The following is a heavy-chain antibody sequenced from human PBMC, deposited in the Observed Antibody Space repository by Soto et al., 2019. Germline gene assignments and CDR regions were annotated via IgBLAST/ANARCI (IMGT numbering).Heavy chain of an antibody. CDR3: ARHDRFAAGTRAFDI. Sequence: ASVKVSCKASGHTFTGYYMHWVRQAPGQGLGWMGWINPNSGGTNYAQKFQGRVTMTRDTSIGTAYMELSRLRSDDTAVYYCARHDRFAAGTRAFDIWGQGTMVTV. CDR1: GHTFTGYY. V-gene: IGHV1-2*02. CDR2: INPNSGGT. D-gene: IGHD6-13*01. J-gene: IGHJ3*02.